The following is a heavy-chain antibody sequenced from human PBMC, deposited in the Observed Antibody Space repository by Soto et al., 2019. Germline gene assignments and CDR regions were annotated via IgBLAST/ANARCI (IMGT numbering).Heavy chain of an antibody. Sequence: PSETLSLTCTVSGGSIRSGGYTWSWIRQLPGKGLDWIGYIFNTGNTYYNPSLKSRVTISVDTSQNQFSLRLSSVTAADTALYYCARDLGKLITPAQWGHGVLVTVSS. J-gene: IGHJ1*01. D-gene: IGHD7-27*01. V-gene: IGHV4-31*03. CDR2: IFNTGNT. CDR3: ARDLGKLITPAQ. CDR1: GGSIRSGGYT.